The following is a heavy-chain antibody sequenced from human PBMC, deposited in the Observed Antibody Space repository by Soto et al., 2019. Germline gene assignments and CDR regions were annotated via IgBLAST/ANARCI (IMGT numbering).Heavy chain of an antibody. Sequence: QVQLQQSGPGLVKPSQTLSLTCAISGESVSTNSATWDWIRQSPSRGLEWLGRTYYRSKWYHDXAXSXKXXITINADISNHQLSLQLNSVTPDDTAVYYCARLIGDSWLDSWGQGTLVTVSS. V-gene: IGHV6-1*01. CDR1: GESVSTNSAT. CDR3: ARLIGDSWLDS. CDR2: TYYRSKWYH. D-gene: IGHD2-8*01. J-gene: IGHJ5*01.